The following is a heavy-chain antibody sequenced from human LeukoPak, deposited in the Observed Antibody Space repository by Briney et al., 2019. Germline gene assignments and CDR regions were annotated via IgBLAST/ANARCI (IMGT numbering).Heavy chain of an antibody. D-gene: IGHD3-10*01. V-gene: IGHV3-23*01. Sequence: GGSLRLSWAASGFTFSSYCMSWVRQAPGEGLGWVSAISGSGGITYYADSVKGRFTISRDNAKNTLYLQMNSLRAEDKAVYYCAKVAYYYGSAPMFDPWGQGTLVTVSS. CDR3: AKVAYYYGSAPMFDP. J-gene: IGHJ5*02. CDR2: ISGSGGIT. CDR1: GFTFSSYC.